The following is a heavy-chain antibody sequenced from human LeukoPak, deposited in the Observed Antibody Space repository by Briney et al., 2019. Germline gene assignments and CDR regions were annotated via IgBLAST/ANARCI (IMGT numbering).Heavy chain of an antibody. J-gene: IGHJ4*02. V-gene: IGHV3-21*01. Sequence: PGGSLRLSFAASGFPFSSYSMNWVRQAPGKGLEWVSSISSSSSYIYYADSVKGRFTISRDNAKNSLYLQMNSLRAEDTAVYYCARDPLHSSGWYYWGQGTLVTVSS. D-gene: IGHD6-19*01. CDR2: ISSSSSYI. CDR1: GFPFSSYS. CDR3: ARDPLHSSGWYY.